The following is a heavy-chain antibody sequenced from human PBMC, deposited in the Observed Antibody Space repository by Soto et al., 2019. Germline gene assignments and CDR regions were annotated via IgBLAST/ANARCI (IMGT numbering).Heavy chain of an antibody. CDR2: INPNSGGT. V-gene: IGHV1-2*04. CDR1: GYTFTGYY. CDR3: ARVSGPSISGSYSLGY. J-gene: IGHJ4*02. Sequence: QVQLVQSGAEVKKPGASVKVSCKASGYTFTGYYMHWVRQAPGQGLEWMGWINPNSGGTNYAQKFQGWVTMTRDTSISTAYMERSRLRSDDTAVYYCARVSGPSISGSYSLGYWGQGTLVTVSS. D-gene: IGHD1-26*01.